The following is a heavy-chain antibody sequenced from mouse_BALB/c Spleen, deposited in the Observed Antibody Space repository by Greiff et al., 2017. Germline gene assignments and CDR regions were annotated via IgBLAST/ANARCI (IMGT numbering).Heavy chain of an antibody. CDR2: IWGGGST. J-gene: IGHJ3*01. CDR3: ATPTGTGVWFAY. Sequence: QVQLQQSGPGLVQPSQSLSITCPVSGFSLTSYGVHWVRQSPGKGLEWLGMIWGGGSTDYNSALKSRLSISKDNSKSQVFLKMNSLQTDDTAMYYCATPTGTGVWFAYWGQGTLVTVSA. V-gene: IGHV2-4-1*01. CDR1: GFSLTSYG. D-gene: IGHD4-1*02.